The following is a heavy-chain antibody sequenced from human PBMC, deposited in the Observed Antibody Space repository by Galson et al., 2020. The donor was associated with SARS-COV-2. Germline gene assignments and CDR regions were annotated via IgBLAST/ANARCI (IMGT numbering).Heavy chain of an antibody. CDR3: ASALIAVAGQGFVY. J-gene: IGHJ4*02. V-gene: IGHV4-39*01. CDR1: GGSIRSRSYY. D-gene: IGHD6-19*01. Sequence: SETLSITCTVSGGSIRSRSYYCGWNRNHPATGMAWIGRIYYSGSTYYHPSLKSRVTISVDTSKNQFSLKLSSVTAADTAVYYCASALIAVAGQGFVYWGQGTLVTVSS. CDR2: IYYSGST.